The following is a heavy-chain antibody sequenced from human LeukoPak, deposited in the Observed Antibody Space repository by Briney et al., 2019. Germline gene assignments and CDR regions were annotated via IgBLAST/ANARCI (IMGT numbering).Heavy chain of an antibody. V-gene: IGHV4-31*03. CDR1: SGSISSGGYY. CDR3: ARGGFGDYYFDY. D-gene: IGHD3-10*01. J-gene: IGHJ4*02. CDR2: IYYSGST. Sequence: SQTLSLTCTVSSGSISSGGYYWSWIRQHPGKGLEWIGYIYYSGSTYYNPSLKSRVTISVDTSKNQFSLKLSSVTAADTAVYYCARGGFGDYYFDYWGQGTLVTVSS.